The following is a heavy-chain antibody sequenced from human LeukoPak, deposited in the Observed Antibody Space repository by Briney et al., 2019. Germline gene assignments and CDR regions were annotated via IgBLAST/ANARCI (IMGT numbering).Heavy chain of an antibody. CDR3: ATARYCSSTSCYASDPRYYFDY. J-gene: IGHJ4*02. V-gene: IGHV3-48*01. Sequence: GGSLRLSCAASGFTFSSYSMNWVRQAPGKGLEWVSYISSSSSTIYYADSVKGRFTISRDNAKNSLYLQMNSLRAEDTAVYYCATARYCSSTSCYASDPRYYFDYWGQGTLVTVSS. CDR1: GFTFSSYS. CDR2: ISSSSSTI. D-gene: IGHD2-2*01.